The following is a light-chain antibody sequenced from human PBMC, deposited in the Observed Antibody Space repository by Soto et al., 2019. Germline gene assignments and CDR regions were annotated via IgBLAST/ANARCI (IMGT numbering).Light chain of an antibody. CDR1: ISNIGGNT. J-gene: IGLJ2*01. Sequence: QSVLTQPPSAFGTPGQRVTISCSGSISNIGGNTVNWYQQLPGTAPKLLMYTNNQRPSGVPDRFSGSKSGTSASLAISGLQSEDEADYYCAAWDDSLNGVVFGGGTKLTVL. V-gene: IGLV1-44*01. CDR2: TNN. CDR3: AAWDDSLNGVV.